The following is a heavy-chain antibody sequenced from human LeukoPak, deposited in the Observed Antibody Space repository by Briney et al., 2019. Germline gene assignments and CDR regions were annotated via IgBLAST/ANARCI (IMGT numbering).Heavy chain of an antibody. CDR2: IKSKTDGGTT. CDR1: GFTFSNAW. CDR3: TTGNYYGSGSYGY. V-gene: IGHV3-15*01. J-gene: IGHJ4*02. Sequence: KSGGSLRLSCAASGFTFSNAWMSWVRQAPGKGLEWVGRIKSKTDGGTTDYAAPVKGRFTISRDDSKNTLYLQMNSLKTEDTAVYYCTTGNYYGSGSYGYWGQGTLVTVSS. D-gene: IGHD3-10*01.